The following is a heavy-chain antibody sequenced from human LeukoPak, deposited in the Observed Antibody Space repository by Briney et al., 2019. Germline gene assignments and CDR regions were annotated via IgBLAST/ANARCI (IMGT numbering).Heavy chain of an antibody. D-gene: IGHD3-10*01. V-gene: IGHV3-49*04. CDR1: GFTFGDYA. J-gene: IGHJ4*02. Sequence: GRSLRLSCTASGFTFGDYAMSWVRQAPGKGLEGVGFIRSKAYGGTTEYAASVKGRFTISRDDSKSIAYLQMNSLKTEDTAVYYCTRNITIFDYWGQGTLVTVSS. CDR2: IRSKAYGGTT. CDR3: TRNITIFDY.